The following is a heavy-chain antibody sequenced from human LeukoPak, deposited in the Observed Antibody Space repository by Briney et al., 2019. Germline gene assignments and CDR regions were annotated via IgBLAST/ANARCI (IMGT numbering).Heavy chain of an antibody. CDR3: ARVLDFWSGYYTGVNNFDY. CDR1: GFTFSNAW. D-gene: IGHD3-3*01. CDR2: INSDGSST. Sequence: GGSLRLSCAASGFTFSNAWMSWVRQAPGKGLVWVSRINSDGSSTSYADSVKGRFTISRDNAKNTLYLQMNSLRAEDTAVYYCARVLDFWSGYYTGVNNFDYWGQGTLVTVSS. J-gene: IGHJ4*02. V-gene: IGHV3-74*01.